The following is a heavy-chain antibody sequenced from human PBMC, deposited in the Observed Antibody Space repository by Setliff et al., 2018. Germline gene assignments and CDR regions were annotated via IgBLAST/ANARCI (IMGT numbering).Heavy chain of an antibody. Sequence: LRLSCAASGFTFSSLWMSWVRQAPGKGLEWVANINQGGGAQFYVDSVKARFTISRDNAKNSLYLQMSSLRAEDTAVYYCARDVFDFRTGQADPWGQGTLVTVSS. CDR1: GFTFSSLW. CDR2: INQGGGAQ. J-gene: IGHJ5*02. D-gene: IGHD3-3*01. V-gene: IGHV3-7*01. CDR3: ARDVFDFRTGQADP.